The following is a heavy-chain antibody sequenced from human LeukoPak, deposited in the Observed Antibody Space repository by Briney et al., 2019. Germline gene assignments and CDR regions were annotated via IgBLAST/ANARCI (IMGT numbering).Heavy chain of an antibody. V-gene: IGHV4-61*05. CDR2: IYYGGST. J-gene: IGHJ4*02. Sequence: SETLSLTCTVSGGSISSSSYYWSWIRQPPGKGLEWIGYIYYGGSTYSNPSLKSRVTISADTSKNQFSLKLTSVTAADTAVYYCTRSSVSGTYSGGYWGQGTLVTVSS. CDR1: GGSISSSSYY. D-gene: IGHD3-10*01. CDR3: TRSSVSGTYSGGY.